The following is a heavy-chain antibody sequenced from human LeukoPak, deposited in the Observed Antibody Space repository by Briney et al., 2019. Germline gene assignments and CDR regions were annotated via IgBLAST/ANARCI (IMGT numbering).Heavy chain of an antibody. CDR1: GGSISSSSYY. V-gene: IGHV4-39*07. CDR3: SAERPGTIVDY. CDR2: IYYSGST. D-gene: IGHD1-1*01. J-gene: IGHJ4*02. Sequence: SETLSLTCTVSGGSISSSSYYWGWIRQPPGKGLEWIGSIYYSGSTYYNPSLKSRVTISVDTSKNQFSLKLSSVTAADTAVYYCSAERPGTIVDYWGQGALVTVSS.